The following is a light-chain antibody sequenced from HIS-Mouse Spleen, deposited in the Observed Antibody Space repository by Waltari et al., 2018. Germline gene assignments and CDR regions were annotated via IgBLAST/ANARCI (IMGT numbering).Light chain of an antibody. J-gene: IGKJ1*01. V-gene: IGKV3-20*01. CDR3: QQYGSSRT. CDR2: GAS. CDR1: QSVSSSY. Sequence: ILLTQSPGTLSLSPGERATLACRASQSVSSSYLAWYQQKPGQAPRLLIYGASRRATGIPDRFSGSGSGTDFTLTISRLEPEDFAVYYCQQYGSSRTFGQGTKVEIK.